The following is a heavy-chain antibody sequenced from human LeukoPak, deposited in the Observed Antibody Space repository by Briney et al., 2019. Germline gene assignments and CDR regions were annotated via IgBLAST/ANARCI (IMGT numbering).Heavy chain of an antibody. D-gene: IGHD2-15*01. CDR2: VNHSGST. CDR3: ARDGLLGGTRDAFDI. Sequence: PSETLSLTCAVYGGSFSGYYWSWIRQSPGKGLEWIGEVNHSGSTHYSPSVESRVTISVDRSKDQFSLKLSSVTAADTAVYYCARDGLLGGTRDAFDIWGQGTMVTVSS. J-gene: IGHJ3*02. CDR1: GGSFSGYY. V-gene: IGHV4-34*01.